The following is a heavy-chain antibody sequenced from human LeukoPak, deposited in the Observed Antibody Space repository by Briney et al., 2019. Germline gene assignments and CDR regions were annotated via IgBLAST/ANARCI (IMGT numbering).Heavy chain of an antibody. Sequence: ASVKVSCKASGYTFTSYGISWVRQAPGQGLEWMGWISAYNGNTNYAQELQGRVTMTTDTSTSTAYMELRSLRSDDTAVYYCARDGYSSSWYSNNWFDPWGQGTLVTVSS. D-gene: IGHD6-13*01. CDR3: ARDGYSSSWYSNNWFDP. J-gene: IGHJ5*02. CDR2: ISAYNGNT. V-gene: IGHV1-18*01. CDR1: GYTFTSYG.